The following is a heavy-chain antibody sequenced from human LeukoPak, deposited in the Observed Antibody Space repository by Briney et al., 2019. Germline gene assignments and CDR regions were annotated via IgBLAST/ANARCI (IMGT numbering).Heavy chain of an antibody. Sequence: SVKVSCKASGGTFSSYAISWVRQAPGQGLEWMGGIIPIFGTASYAQKFQGRVTITADESTSTAYMELSSLRSEDTAVYYCARGAAVGQTRDYWGQGTLVTVSS. CDR3: ARGAAVGQTRDY. V-gene: IGHV1-69*13. D-gene: IGHD6-13*01. CDR2: IIPIFGTA. J-gene: IGHJ4*02. CDR1: GGTFSSYA.